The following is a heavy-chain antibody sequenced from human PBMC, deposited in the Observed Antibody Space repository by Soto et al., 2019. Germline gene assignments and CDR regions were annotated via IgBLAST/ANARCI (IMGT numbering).Heavy chain of an antibody. CDR1: GGSTSSYY. Sequence: PSETLSLTCTVSGGSTSSYYWSWIRQPPGKGLEWIGYIYYSGSTNYNPSLKSRVTISVDTSKNQFSLKLSSVTAADTAVYYCARDYYDSSGYYYFDYWGQGTLVTVSS. D-gene: IGHD3-22*01. J-gene: IGHJ4*02. CDR3: ARDYYDSSGYYYFDY. V-gene: IGHV4-59*01. CDR2: IYYSGST.